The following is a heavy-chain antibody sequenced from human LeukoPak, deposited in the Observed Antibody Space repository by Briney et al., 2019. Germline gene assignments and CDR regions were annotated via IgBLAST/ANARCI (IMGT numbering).Heavy chain of an antibody. Sequence: GGSLRLSCAASGFTFSSYAMSWVRQAPGKGLEWVSAISGSGGSTYYADSVKGRFTISRDNAKNSLYLQMNSLRAEDTAVYYCARDYGSGSYYLYYYGMDVWGQGTTVTVSS. D-gene: IGHD3-10*01. CDR1: GFTFSSYA. CDR2: ISGSGGST. CDR3: ARDYGSGSYYLYYYGMDV. J-gene: IGHJ6*02. V-gene: IGHV3-23*01.